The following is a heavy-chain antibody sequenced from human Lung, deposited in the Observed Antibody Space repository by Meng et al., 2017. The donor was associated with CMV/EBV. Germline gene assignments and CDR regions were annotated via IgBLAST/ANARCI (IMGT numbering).Heavy chain of an antibody. J-gene: IGHJ4*02. D-gene: IGHD2-2*01. CDR3: ATSPDGPAGFDY. CDR2: IYHTGVT. V-gene: IGHV4-34*01. Sequence: SEPLSLXCGAYGGSFSGHYRSWIRQSPGKGLEWIGEIYHTGVTNYHPSLKSRVTISLDTSKMQFSLKLTSVTAADTAVYYCATSPDGPAGFDYWGQGVLVTVSS. CDR1: GGSFSGHY.